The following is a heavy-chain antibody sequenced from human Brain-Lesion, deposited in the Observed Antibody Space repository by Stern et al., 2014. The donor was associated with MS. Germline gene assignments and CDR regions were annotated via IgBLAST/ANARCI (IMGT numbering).Heavy chain of an antibody. J-gene: IGHJ4*02. D-gene: IGHD2-8*02. CDR1: GDSISSYTQY. V-gene: IGHV4-39*01. CDR3: AKHACTGAACPFDL. CDR2: VYYSGAT. Sequence: QLQLQESGPGLVKPSETLSLTCAVSGDSISSYTQYWAWIRQPPGKGLEWIGSVYYSGATYYNPSLKSPVTISVDTSKNHFSLGLNSVTAADTAVYYCAKHACTGAACPFDLWGQGTLVTVSS.